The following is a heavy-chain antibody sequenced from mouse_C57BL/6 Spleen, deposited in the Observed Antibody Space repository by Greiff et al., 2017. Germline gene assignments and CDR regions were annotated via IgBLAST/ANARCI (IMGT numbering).Heavy chain of an antibody. CDR1: GYTFTDYY. V-gene: IGHV1-84*01. CDR3: ARNYYGGSYGYAMDY. D-gene: IGHD1-1*01. Sequence: QVQLQQSGPELVKPGASVTISCKASGYTFTDYYINWVKQRPGQGLEWIGWIYPGRGNTKYNEQFKGKATLTVDTSSSTANMQLSSLTSEDSAVYFCARNYYGGSYGYAMDYWGQGTSVTVSS. CDR2: IYPGRGNT. J-gene: IGHJ4*01.